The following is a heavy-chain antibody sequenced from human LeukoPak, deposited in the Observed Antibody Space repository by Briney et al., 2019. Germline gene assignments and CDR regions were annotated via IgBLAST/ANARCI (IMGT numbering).Heavy chain of an antibody. D-gene: IGHD3-22*01. V-gene: IGHV4-34*01. CDR3: ARERVHYYDSSGYFDY. CDR1: GGSFSGYY. J-gene: IGHJ4*02. CDR2: INHSGST. Sequence: SETLSLTCAVYGGSFSGYYWSWIRQPPEKGLEWIGEINHSGSTYHNPSLKSRVTISVDTSKNQFSLKLSSVTAADTAVYYCARERVHYYDSSGYFDYWGQGTLVTVSS.